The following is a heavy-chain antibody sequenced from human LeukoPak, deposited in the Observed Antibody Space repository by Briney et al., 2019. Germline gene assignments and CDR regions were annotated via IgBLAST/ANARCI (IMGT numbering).Heavy chain of an antibody. Sequence: PGGSLRLSCAASGFTFSSHAMSWVRQAPGRGLEWVSSIDISGSNAYYADSVKGRFTISRDNSRNTLYLQMDSLRAEDTAVYYCYALDTVPHAFDIWGQGTMVTVSS. CDR3: YALDTVPHAFDI. CDR1: GFTFSSHA. V-gene: IGHV3-23*05. D-gene: IGHD4-17*01. J-gene: IGHJ3*02. CDR2: IDISGSNA.